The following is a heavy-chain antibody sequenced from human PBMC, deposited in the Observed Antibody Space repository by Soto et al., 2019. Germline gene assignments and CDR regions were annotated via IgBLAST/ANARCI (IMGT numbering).Heavy chain of an antibody. J-gene: IGHJ3*02. CDR3: SRQGAAGLDAFDI. D-gene: IGHD2-15*01. Sequence: GESLKISCRGSGYRFTTYWIGWVRQMPGKGLEWMGIIYPGDSDTRYSPSFQGQVTISADKSISTAYLQWNSLKASDTAIYYCSRQGAAGLDAFDIWGQGTMVTVSS. CDR1: GYRFTTYW. V-gene: IGHV5-51*01. CDR2: IYPGDSDT.